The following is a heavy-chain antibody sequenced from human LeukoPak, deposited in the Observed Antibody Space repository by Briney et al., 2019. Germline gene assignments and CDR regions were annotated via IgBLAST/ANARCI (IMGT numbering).Heavy chain of an antibody. CDR3: GRRRETGMTPSLDL. CDR2: INGDGDST. V-gene: IGHV3-74*01. J-gene: IGHJ6*02. CDR1: GFTFSDYW. Sequence: GGSLRLSCAASGFTFSDYWMHWVRQGPGKELLWVARINGDGDSTTYADSVKGRFTISRDNAKNTLNLQMNSLRAEDTAVYFCGRRRETGMTPSLDLWGQGTTVTVSS.